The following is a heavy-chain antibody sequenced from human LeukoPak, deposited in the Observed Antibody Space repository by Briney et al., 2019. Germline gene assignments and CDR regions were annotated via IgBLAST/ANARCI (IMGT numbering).Heavy chain of an antibody. CDR3: ARQEGGGYSGYEVFDY. V-gene: IGHV5-51*01. J-gene: IGHJ4*02. D-gene: IGHD5-12*01. CDR1: GYILTNNW. Sequence: GESLKISCKISGYILTNNWIGWVRQVPGKGLEWMGIIYPGDSDTRYSPSFQGQVTISADKSISTAYLQWSSLKASDTAMYYCARQEGGGYSGYEVFDYWGQGTLVTVSS. CDR2: IYPGDSDT.